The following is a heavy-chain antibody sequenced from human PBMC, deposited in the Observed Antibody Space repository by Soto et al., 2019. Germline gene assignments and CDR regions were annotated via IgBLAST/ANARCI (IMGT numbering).Heavy chain of an antibody. CDR1: GGSISNYY. D-gene: IGHD2-2*01. CDR3: ARAVLPATAPFDY. Sequence: SETLSLTCIVSGGSISNYYWSWIRQPPGKGLEWIGYIYYSGSTNYNPSLQSRVTISVDTSKNQFSLKLSSATAADTAVYYCARAVLPATAPFDYWGQGTLVTVSS. V-gene: IGHV4-59*01. CDR2: IYYSGST. J-gene: IGHJ4*02.